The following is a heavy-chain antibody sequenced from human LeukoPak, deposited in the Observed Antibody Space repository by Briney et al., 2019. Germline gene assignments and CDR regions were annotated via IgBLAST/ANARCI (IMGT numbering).Heavy chain of an antibody. D-gene: IGHD3-16*01. CDR3: ARIWGGY. CDR1: GGSFSGFY. CDR2: IIHTGST. Sequence: SETLSLTCAVYGGSFSGFYWNWIRQPPGKGLEWVGEIIHTGSTNYNPSLKSRVTISVDTSKNQFSLNLTSVTAADTAVYYCARIWGGYWGQGTLVTVSS. V-gene: IGHV4-34*12. J-gene: IGHJ4*02.